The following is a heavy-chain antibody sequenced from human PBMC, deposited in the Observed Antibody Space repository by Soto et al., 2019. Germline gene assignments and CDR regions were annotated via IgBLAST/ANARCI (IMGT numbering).Heavy chain of an antibody. V-gene: IGHV4-59*08. CDR3: ARHTTSYGYYFDY. Sequence: SETLSLTCTVSGGSISSYYWSWIRQPPGKGLEWIGYIYYSGSTNYNPSLKSRVTISVDTYKNQFSLKLSSVTAADTAVYYCARHTTSYGYYFDYWGQGTLVTVSS. J-gene: IGHJ4*02. CDR1: GGSISSYY. CDR2: IYYSGST. D-gene: IGHD5-18*01.